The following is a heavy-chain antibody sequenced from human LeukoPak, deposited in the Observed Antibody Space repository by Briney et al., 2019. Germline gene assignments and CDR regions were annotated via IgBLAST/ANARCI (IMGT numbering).Heavy chain of an antibody. V-gene: IGHV3-21*01. D-gene: IGHD2-2*02. CDR3: ARVPQLLYHAFDI. Sequence: GGSLRLSCAASGFTFSSYSMNWVRQAPGKGLEWVSSISSSSSYIYYADSVKGRFTISRDNAKNSLYLQMNSLRAEDTAVYYCARVPQLLYHAFDIWGQGTMVTVSS. J-gene: IGHJ3*02. CDR1: GFTFSSYS. CDR2: ISSSSSYI.